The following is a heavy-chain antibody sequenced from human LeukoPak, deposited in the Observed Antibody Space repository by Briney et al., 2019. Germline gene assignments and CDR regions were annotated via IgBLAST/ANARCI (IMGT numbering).Heavy chain of an antibody. D-gene: IGHD3-16*02. Sequence: GGSLRLSCAASGFTFNNYNMNWVRQAPGKGPEWVAYISTGSSAIYYAASVKGRFTISRDNAKNSLYLQMSGLRDEDTAVYYCARGVNSFGGIIAHFDYWGQGTLVTVSS. J-gene: IGHJ4*02. CDR1: GFTFNNYN. CDR2: ISTGSSAI. CDR3: ARGVNSFGGIIAHFDY. V-gene: IGHV3-48*02.